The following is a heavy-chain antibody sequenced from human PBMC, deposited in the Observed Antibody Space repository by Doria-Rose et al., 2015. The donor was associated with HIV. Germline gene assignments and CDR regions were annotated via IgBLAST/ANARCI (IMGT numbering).Heavy chain of an antibody. CDR2: IFSDDDR. Sequence: QESGPVLVKPTETLTLTCTVSGVSLSSPGMGVSWIRQPPGKALEWLANIFSDDDRSYKTSLKSRLTISRATSNSQVVLTMIDMDPVDTATYYCARIKSSRWYHKYYFDFWGQGTLFIVSA. CDR1: GVSLSSPGMG. J-gene: IGHJ4*02. CDR3: ARIKSSRWYHKYYFDF. V-gene: IGHV2-26*01. D-gene: IGHD6-13*01.